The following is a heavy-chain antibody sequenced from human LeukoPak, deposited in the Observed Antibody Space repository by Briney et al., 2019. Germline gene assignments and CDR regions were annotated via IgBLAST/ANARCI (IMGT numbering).Heavy chain of an antibody. CDR3: ATLPPDYGGNPYYFDY. CDR1: GFTFSSYG. V-gene: IGHV3-30*02. Sequence: GGSLRLSCAASGFTFSSYGMHWVRQAPGKGLEWVAFIRYDGSNKYYADSVKGRFTISRDNSKNTLYLQMNSLRAEDTAVYYCATLPPDYGGNPYYFDYWGQGTLVTVSS. D-gene: IGHD4-23*01. CDR2: IRYDGSNK. J-gene: IGHJ4*02.